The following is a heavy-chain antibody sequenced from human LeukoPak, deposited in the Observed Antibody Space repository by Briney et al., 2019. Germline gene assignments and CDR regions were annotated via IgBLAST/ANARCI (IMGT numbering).Heavy chain of an antibody. V-gene: IGHV3-30*02. J-gene: IGHJ4*02. CDR1: GFTFSSYG. D-gene: IGHD3-10*01. Sequence: GGSLRLSCAASGFTFSSYGMHWVRQAPGKGLEWVAFIRYDGSNKYYADSVKGRFTISRDNSKNTLYLQMNSLKTEDTAVYYCTTDSVLLWFGDFYSYWGQGTLVTVSS. CDR2: IRYDGSNK. CDR3: TTDSVLLWFGDFYSY.